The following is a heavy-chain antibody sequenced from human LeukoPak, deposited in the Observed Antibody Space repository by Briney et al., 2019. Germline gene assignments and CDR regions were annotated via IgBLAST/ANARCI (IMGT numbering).Heavy chain of an antibody. CDR3: AKDWAVATYLYYYMDV. CDR2: ISSSSSTI. Sequence: GGSLRLSCAASGFTFSSYGMTWVRQAPGKGLEWVSYISSSSSTIYYADSVKGRFTISRDNSKNTLFVQMNSLGAEDTALYYCAKDWAVATYLYYYMDVWGQGTTVTVS. CDR1: GFTFSSYG. V-gene: IGHV3-48*01. J-gene: IGHJ6*03. D-gene: IGHD6-19*01.